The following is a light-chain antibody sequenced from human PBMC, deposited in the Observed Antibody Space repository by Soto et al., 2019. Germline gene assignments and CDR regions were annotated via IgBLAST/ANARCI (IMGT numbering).Light chain of an antibody. CDR3: QQYVSSPWA. Sequence: EVGLTQSPGTLSLSPGERATLSCRASQSVSNNYLAWYQQKPGQAPRLLIYGASRRATGIPDRFTGSGSGKDFTLTISRLEPEDFAVYYCQQYVSSPWAFGQGTKVDI. V-gene: IGKV3-20*01. CDR2: GAS. J-gene: IGKJ1*01. CDR1: QSVSNNY.